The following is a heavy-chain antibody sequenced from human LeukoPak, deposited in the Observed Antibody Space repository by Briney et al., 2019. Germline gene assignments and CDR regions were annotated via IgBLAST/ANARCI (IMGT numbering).Heavy chain of an antibody. J-gene: IGHJ4*02. V-gene: IGHV3-15*01. CDR3: TSSYGDYENEVSY. CDR2: IKSKTDGGTT. Sequence: GGSLRLSCAASGFTFSNAWMSWVRQAPGKGLEWVGRIKSKTDGGTTDYAAPVKGRFTISRDDSKNTLYLQMSSLKTEDTAVYYCTSSYGDYENEVSYWGQGTLVTVSS. CDR1: GFTFSNAW. D-gene: IGHD4-17*01.